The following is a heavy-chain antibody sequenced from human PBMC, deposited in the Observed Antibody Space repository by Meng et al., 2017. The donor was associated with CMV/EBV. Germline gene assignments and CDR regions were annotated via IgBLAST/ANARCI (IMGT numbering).Heavy chain of an antibody. J-gene: IGHJ6*02. CDR1: GFTFDDYA. Sequence: GGSLRLSCAASGFTFDDYAMHWVRQAPGKGLEWVSGISWNSGSTYYADSVKGRFTISRDNAKNSLYLQMNSLRAEDTAVYYCARETWQWLVGVWGQGTTVTVSS. D-gene: IGHD6-19*01. CDR3: ARETWQWLVGV. V-gene: IGHV3-9*01. CDR2: ISWNSGST.